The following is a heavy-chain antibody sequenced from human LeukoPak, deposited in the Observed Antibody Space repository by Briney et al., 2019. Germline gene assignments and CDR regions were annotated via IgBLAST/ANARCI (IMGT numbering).Heavy chain of an antibody. CDR1: GFTFSSYD. Sequence: SGGSLRLSCAASGFTFSSYDMHWVRQATGKGLEWVSAIGTAGDTYYPGSVKGRFTISRDNAKNSLYLQMNSLRAEDTAVYYCARDLVVVTGISDYWGQGTLVTVSS. D-gene: IGHD2-21*02. V-gene: IGHV3-13*01. CDR2: IGTAGDT. J-gene: IGHJ4*02. CDR3: ARDLVVVTGISDY.